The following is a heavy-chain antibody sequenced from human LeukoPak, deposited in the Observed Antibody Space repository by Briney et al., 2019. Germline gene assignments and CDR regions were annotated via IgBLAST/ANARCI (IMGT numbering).Heavy chain of an antibody. CDR1: GVSISSSSYY. CDR3: ARALGPLLDY. V-gene: IGHV4-39*07. J-gene: IGHJ4*02. CDR2: IYYSGST. Sequence: SQTLSLTCTVSGVSISSSSYYWGWIRQPPGKGLEWIGSIYYSGSTYYNPSLKSRVTISVDTSKNQFSLKLSSVTAADTAVYYCARALGPLLDYWGQGTPVTISS.